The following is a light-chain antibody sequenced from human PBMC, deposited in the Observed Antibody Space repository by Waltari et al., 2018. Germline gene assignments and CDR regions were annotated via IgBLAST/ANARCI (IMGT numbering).Light chain of an antibody. CDR3: CSYARGSNYFVV. J-gene: IGLJ2*01. V-gene: IGLV2-23*01. Sequence: QSALTQPHSVPRSPGQSISLSRTAPSRPTGTSHLISCSQQHPGKAPKLIIYEANERPSGVSNRFSGSKSGNTASLTISELQAEDEADYHCCSYARGSNYFVVFGGGTKLSVL. CDR1: SRPTGTSHL. CDR2: EAN.